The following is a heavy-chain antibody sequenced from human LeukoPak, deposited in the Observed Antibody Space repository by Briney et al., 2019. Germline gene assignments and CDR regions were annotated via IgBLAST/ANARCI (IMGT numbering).Heavy chain of an antibody. V-gene: IGHV5-51*01. J-gene: IGHJ6*02. CDR1: GYSFTSYW. CDR3: ARPAGLYSSSYGMDV. CDR2: IYPGDSDT. Sequence: GESLKISCKGSGYSFTSYWIGWVRQMPGKGLEGMGIIYPGDSDTRYSPSFQGQVTTSADKSISTAYLQWSSLKGSDTAMYYCARPAGLYSSSYGMDVWGQGTTVTVSS. D-gene: IGHD6-13*01.